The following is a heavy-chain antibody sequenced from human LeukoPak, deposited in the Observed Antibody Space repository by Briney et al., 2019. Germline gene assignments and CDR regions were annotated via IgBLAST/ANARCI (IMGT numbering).Heavy chain of an antibody. CDR2: ISGSGGST. V-gene: IGHV3-23*01. D-gene: IGHD1-26*01. J-gene: IGHJ4*02. Sequence: GGSLRLSCAASGFTFSSYAMSWVRQAPGKGLEWVSAISGSGGSTYYADSVKGRFTISRDNSKNTLYLQMNSLRAEDTAVYYCARDGEGRYSGSYYGGFDYWGQGTLVTVSS. CDR1: GFTFSSYA. CDR3: ARDGEGRYSGSYYGGFDY.